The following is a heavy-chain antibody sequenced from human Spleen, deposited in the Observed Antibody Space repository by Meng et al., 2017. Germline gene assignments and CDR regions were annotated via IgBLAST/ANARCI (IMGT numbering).Heavy chain of an antibody. V-gene: IGHV3-48*03. Sequence: GESLKISCAASGFTFSSYEMNWVRQTPGKGLEWISYISSSTSTMYYADSVKGRFTISRDNAKNSLYLQMNSLRVEDTAVYYCVRSYFYDTSGYYYGHHDAFDIWGQGTMVTVSS. CDR1: GFTFSSYE. CDR2: ISSSTSTM. J-gene: IGHJ3*02. D-gene: IGHD3-22*01. CDR3: VRSYFYDTSGYYYGHHDAFDI.